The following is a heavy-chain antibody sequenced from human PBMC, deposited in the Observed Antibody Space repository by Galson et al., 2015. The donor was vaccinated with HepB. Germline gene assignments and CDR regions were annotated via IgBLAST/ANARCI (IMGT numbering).Heavy chain of an antibody. CDR1: GFSLSTSGVA. D-gene: IGHD2-15*01. CDR3: AHRDYCSGGACYSGPYFDY. CDR2: IYWNGDK. J-gene: IGHJ4*02. Sequence: ALVKPTQTLTLTCTFSGFSLSTSGVAVGWIRQPPGKALEWLALIYWNGDKRYSPSLKSRLTITKDTSKSQVVLTMTNMDPVDTATYYCAHRDYCSGGACYSGPYFDYWGQGTLVTVSS. V-gene: IGHV2-5*01.